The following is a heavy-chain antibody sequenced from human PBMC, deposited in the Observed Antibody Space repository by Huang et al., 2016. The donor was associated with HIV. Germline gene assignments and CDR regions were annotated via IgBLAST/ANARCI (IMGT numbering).Heavy chain of an antibody. D-gene: IGHD3-22*01. V-gene: IGHV3-74*01. J-gene: IGHJ4*02. Sequence: EVQLVESGGGLVQPGGSLRLSCAASGFTFSSYWMHWVRKAPGKGRGWVARIKSDGRSSGDADSVKGRFTISRDNAKNTLYLQMNRLRAEDTAVYYCVRDPRIQSWLNYFDYWGQGTLVSVSS. CDR1: GFTFSSYW. CDR2: IKSDGRSS. CDR3: VRDPRIQSWLNYFDY.